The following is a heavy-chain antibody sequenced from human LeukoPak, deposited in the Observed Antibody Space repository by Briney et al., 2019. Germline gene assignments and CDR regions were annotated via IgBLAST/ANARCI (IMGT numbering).Heavy chain of an antibody. V-gene: IGHV3-53*01. CDR1: GFIINRNY. CDR2: IYAGGST. CDR3: PRGTDVDGFIHAPFDS. Sequence: GGSLTLSCAASGFIINRNYMNWVRQAPGKGLEWVALIYAGGSTFYARSVEGRFTISRDISKNLLYLQMNSLRAEDTAVYYCPRGTDVDGFIHAPFDSWGQGTLVTASS. D-gene: IGHD5-24*01. J-gene: IGHJ4*02.